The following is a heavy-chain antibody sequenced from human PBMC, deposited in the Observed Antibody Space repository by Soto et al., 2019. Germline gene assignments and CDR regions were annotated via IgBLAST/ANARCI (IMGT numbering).Heavy chain of an antibody. CDR2: ISGSGGST. V-gene: IGHV3-23*01. J-gene: IGHJ6*03. Sequence: EVQLLESGGGLVQPGGSLRLSCAASGFTFSSDAMSWVRQAPGKGLEWGSAISGSGGSTYYADSVKGRFTISRDNSKNTLYLQMNSLRAEDTAVYYCAKDKVSPYYYYYYMDVWGKGTTVTVSS. CDR1: GFTFSSDA. CDR3: AKDKVSPYYYYYYMDV.